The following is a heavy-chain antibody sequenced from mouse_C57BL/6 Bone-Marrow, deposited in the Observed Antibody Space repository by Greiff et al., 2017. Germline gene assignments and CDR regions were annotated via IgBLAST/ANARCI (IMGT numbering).Heavy chain of an antibody. CDR1: GFSFNTYA. J-gene: IGHJ4*01. D-gene: IGHD1-1*01. V-gene: IGHV10-1*01. Sequence: EVQVVESGGGLVQPKGSLKISCAASGFSFNTYAMNWVRQAPGKGLEWVARLRSKSNNSATYYADLVKARFTISREDSESMLYLQMNKLTTEDTAMYYCVRRGIWLRGGAMDDWGTGTSVTVSS. CDR3: VRRGIWLRGGAMDD. CDR2: LRSKSNNSAT.